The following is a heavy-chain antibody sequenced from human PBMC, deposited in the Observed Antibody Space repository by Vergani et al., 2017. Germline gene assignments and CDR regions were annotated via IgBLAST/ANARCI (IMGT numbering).Heavy chain of an antibody. CDR3: ARDRSRVYSSSLNAFDI. J-gene: IGHJ3*02. Sequence: QVQLVQSGAEVKKPGASVKVSCKASGYTFTGYYMHWVRQAPGQGLEWMGWINPNSGGTNYAQKFQGRVTMTRDTSISTAYMELSRLRSDDTAVYYCARDRSRVYSSSLNAFDIWGQGTMVTVSS. D-gene: IGHD6-13*01. CDR2: INPNSGGT. V-gene: IGHV1-2*02. CDR1: GYTFTGYY.